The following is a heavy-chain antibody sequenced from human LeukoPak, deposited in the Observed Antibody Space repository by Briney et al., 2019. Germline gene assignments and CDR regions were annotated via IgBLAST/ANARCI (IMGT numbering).Heavy chain of an antibody. D-gene: IGHD6-19*01. V-gene: IGHV1-69*13. CDR3: ARDLSRGWYIFGY. Sequence: SVKVSCKASGGTFSSYAISWVRQAPGQGLEWMGGIIPIFGTANYAQKFQGRVTITADESTSTAYMELSSLRSEDTAVYYCARDLSRGWYIFGYWGQGTLVTVSS. CDR1: GGTFSSYA. J-gene: IGHJ4*02. CDR2: IIPIFGTA.